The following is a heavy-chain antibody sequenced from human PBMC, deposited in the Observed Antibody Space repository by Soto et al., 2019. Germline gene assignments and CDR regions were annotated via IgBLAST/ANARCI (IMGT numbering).Heavy chain of an antibody. Sequence: PSETLSLTCTVSGGSISSYYWSWIRQPPGKGLEWIGYIYYSGSTNYNPSLKSRVTISVDTSKNQFSLKLSSVTAADTAVYYCARGRYSSGWYTSDYWGQGTLVPVSS. J-gene: IGHJ4*02. D-gene: IGHD6-19*01. CDR2: IYYSGST. CDR1: GGSISSYY. V-gene: IGHV4-59*01. CDR3: ARGRYSSGWYTSDY.